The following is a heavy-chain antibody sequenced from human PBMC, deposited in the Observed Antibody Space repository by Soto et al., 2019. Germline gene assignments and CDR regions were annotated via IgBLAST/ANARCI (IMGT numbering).Heavy chain of an antibody. CDR3: STNKRYIWSLDL. Sequence: GGSLILSCAASGFTFSNAWMNWVLQAPGKGLEWVGRIKSKSDGETTDYAAPVKGRFTISRDDSKDTLYLQVNRLKTEDTGLYFCSTNKRYIWSLDLWGPGTTVNVSS. CDR2: IKSKSDGETT. J-gene: IGHJ3*01. D-gene: IGHD3-3*01. V-gene: IGHV3-15*07. CDR1: GFTFSNAW.